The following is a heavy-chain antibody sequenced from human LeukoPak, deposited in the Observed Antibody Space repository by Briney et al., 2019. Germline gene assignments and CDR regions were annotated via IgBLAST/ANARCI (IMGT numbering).Heavy chain of an antibody. CDR3: ARVGEIWVGATTRGEKLDY. Sequence: PSQTLSLTCTVSGGSISSGSYYWSWIRQPAGKGLEWIGRIYTSGSTNYNPSLKSRVTMSVDTSKNQFSLKLSSVTAADTAVYYCARVGEIWVGATTRGEKLDYWGQGTLVTVSS. V-gene: IGHV4-61*02. CDR1: GGSISSGSYY. J-gene: IGHJ4*02. CDR2: IYTSGST. D-gene: IGHD1-26*01.